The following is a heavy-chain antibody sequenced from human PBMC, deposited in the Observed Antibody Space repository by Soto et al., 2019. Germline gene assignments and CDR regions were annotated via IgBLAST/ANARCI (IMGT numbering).Heavy chain of an antibody. Sequence: ASVKVSCKASGYTFTSYGISWVRQAPGQGLEWMGWISAYNGNTNYAQKLQGRVTMTTDTSTSTAYMELRSLRSDDTAVYYCARWNGYNWNVVLGDAFDIWGQGTMVTVSS. CDR2: ISAYNGNT. J-gene: IGHJ3*02. CDR1: GYTFTSYG. CDR3: ARWNGYNWNVVLGDAFDI. D-gene: IGHD1-20*01. V-gene: IGHV1-18*01.